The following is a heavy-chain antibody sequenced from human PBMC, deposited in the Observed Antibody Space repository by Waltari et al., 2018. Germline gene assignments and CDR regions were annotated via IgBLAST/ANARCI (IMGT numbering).Heavy chain of an antibody. CDR2: SYSGGST. D-gene: IGHD1-26*01. V-gene: IGHV3-23*03. CDR3: AKDVGAPGWFDP. J-gene: IGHJ5*02. CDR1: GFTFSSYA. Sequence: EVQLLESGRGLVQPGGSLRLSCAASGFTFSSYAMSWVRQAPGKGLEWVSVSYSGGSTYYADSVKGRFTISRDNSKTTLYLQMNSLRAEDTAVYYCAKDVGAPGWFDPWGQGTLVTVSS.